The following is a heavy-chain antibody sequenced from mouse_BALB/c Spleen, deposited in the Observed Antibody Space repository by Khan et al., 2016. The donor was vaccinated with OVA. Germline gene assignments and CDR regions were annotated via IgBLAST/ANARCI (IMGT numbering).Heavy chain of an antibody. CDR1: GYSITSEYT. V-gene: IGHV3-2*02. Sequence: EVQLVESGPGLVKPSQSLSLTCTVTGYSITSEYTWNWIRQFPGNKLEWMGFISYSGNTRYNPSLKSRISITRDTSKNQFFLQLNSVTSEDTATYYCARKDYDSYDTFTYWGQGTLVTVSA. J-gene: IGHJ3*01. CDR3: ARKDYDSYDTFTY. D-gene: IGHD2-12*01. CDR2: ISYSGNT.